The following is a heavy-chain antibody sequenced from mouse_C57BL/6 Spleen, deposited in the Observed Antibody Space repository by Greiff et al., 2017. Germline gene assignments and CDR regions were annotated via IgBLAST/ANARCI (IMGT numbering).Heavy chain of an antibody. D-gene: IGHD2-5*01. Sequence: EVKVEESGGGLVKPGGSLKLSCAASGFTFSSYAMSWVRQTPEKRLEWVATISDGGSYTYYPDNVKGRFTISRDHAKNNLYLQMSHLKSEDTAMYYCASYSNFFDYWGQGTTLTVSS. CDR2: ISDGGSYT. V-gene: IGHV5-4*03. J-gene: IGHJ2*01. CDR1: GFTFSSYA. CDR3: ASYSNFFDY.